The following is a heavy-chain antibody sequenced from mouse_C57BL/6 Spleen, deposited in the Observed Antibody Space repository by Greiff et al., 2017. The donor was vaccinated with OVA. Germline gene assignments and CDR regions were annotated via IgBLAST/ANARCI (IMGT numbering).Heavy chain of an antibody. CDR1: GFTFSSYA. D-gene: IGHD1-1*01. J-gene: IGHJ3*01. CDR3: ARGNYGSSYVGFAY. CDR2: ISDGGSYT. Sequence: EVHLVESGGGLVKPGGSLKLSCAASGFTFSSYAMSWVRQTPEKRLEWVATISDGGSYTYYPDNVKGRFTISRDNAKNNLYLQMSHLKSEDTAMYYCARGNYGSSYVGFAYWGQGTLVTVSA. V-gene: IGHV5-4*01.